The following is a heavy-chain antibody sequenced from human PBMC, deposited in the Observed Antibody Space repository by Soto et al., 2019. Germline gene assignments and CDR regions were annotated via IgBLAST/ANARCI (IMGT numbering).Heavy chain of an antibody. CDR1: GYTFTSYA. Sequence: ASVKVSCKASGYTFTSYAMHWVRQAPGQRLEWMGWINAGNGNTKYSQKFQGRVTITRDTSASTAYMELSSLRSEDTAVYYCARGGLDIYDSSGYYRSPSYNWFDPWRQGAL. V-gene: IGHV1-3*01. CDR3: ARGGLDIYDSSGYYRSPSYNWFDP. D-gene: IGHD3-22*01. J-gene: IGHJ5*02. CDR2: INAGNGNT.